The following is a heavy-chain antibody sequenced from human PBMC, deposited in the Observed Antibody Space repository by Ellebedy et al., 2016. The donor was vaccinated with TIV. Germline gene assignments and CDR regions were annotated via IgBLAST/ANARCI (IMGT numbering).Heavy chain of an antibody. CDR1: GLTFSRYW. V-gene: IGHV3-7*03. Sequence: PGGSLRLSCEVSGLTFSRYWMGWVRQAPGKGLEWVANIGQGGGEKRYADSVKDRFTISRDDAKNSLYLQMNSLRVEDTAVYYCASESRRAYGPFDYWGQGTLVTVSS. CDR2: IGQGGGEK. CDR3: ASESRRAYGPFDY. D-gene: IGHD3-16*01. J-gene: IGHJ4*02.